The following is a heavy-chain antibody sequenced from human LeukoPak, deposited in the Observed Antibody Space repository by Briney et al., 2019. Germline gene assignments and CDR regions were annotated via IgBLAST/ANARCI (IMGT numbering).Heavy chain of an antibody. CDR2: IDPNSGGT. V-gene: IGHV1-2*02. J-gene: IGHJ5*02. CDR3: ARESLVRPYYDFWSGYYHNWFDP. CDR1: GYTFTGYY. D-gene: IGHD3-3*01. Sequence: ASVKVSCKASGYTFTGYYMHWVRQAPGQGLEWMGWIDPNSGGTNYAQKFQGRVTMTRDTSISTAYMELSRLRSDDTAVYYCARESLVRPYYDFWSGYYHNWFDPWGQGTLVTVSS.